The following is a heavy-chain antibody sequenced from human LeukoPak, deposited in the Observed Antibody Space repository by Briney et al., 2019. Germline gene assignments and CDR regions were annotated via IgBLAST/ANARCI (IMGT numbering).Heavy chain of an antibody. V-gene: IGHV4-59*01. D-gene: IGHD3-16*01. J-gene: IGHJ4*02. Sequence: SATLSLTCTVSGDSISSYCWSWIRQPPGKGLEWVGYIYDGGKTNYNASLISRVSISVDTTNNQSSLKLTSVPPADPAVSSCARGGGTLDCCGEGTLVTVSS. CDR2: IYDGGKT. CDR3: ARGGGTLDC. CDR1: GDSISSYC.